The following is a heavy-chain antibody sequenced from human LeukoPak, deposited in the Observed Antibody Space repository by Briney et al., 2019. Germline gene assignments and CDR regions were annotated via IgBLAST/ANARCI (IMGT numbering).Heavy chain of an antibody. CDR1: GYSFTTYW. CDR2: IYPDDSDT. V-gene: IGHV5-51*01. Sequence: GESLKISCKGFGYSFTTYWIGWVRQMPGKGLDLMGIIYPDDSDTRYSPSFQGQVTISADKSITTAYLQWSSLKASDSAIYYCARRHIKNGDAFDVWGQGTMVTVSS. J-gene: IGHJ3*01. CDR3: ARRHIKNGDAFDV.